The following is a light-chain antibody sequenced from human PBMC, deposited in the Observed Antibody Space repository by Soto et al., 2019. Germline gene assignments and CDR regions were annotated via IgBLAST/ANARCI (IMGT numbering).Light chain of an antibody. V-gene: IGLV2-14*01. CDR2: EVS. Sequence: QSVLTQPASVSGYPGQSITISCTGTSSDVGGYNYVSWYQQHPGKVPKLMIYEVSHRPSGVSNRFSGSKSGNTASLTISGLQAEDEADYYCSSYTRSSTHVFGTGTKVTVL. CDR3: SSYTRSSTHV. J-gene: IGLJ1*01. CDR1: SSDVGGYNY.